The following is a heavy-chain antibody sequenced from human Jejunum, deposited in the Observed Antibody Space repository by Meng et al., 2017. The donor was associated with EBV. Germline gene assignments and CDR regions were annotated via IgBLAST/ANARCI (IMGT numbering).Heavy chain of an antibody. Sequence: QVQVVESGGGLVKPGGSLRLSCATSGLIFSDYYLSWSRQAPGKGLEWISYISSSGATVAYADSVAGRFSIGRDNSKDTLHLQMNGLTAEDTAVYYCAREVGTTFLLDSWGQGTLVTVSS. CDR2: ISSSGATV. CDR3: AREVGTTFLLDS. CDR1: GLIFSDYY. V-gene: IGHV3-11*04. J-gene: IGHJ4*02. D-gene: IGHD1-26*01.